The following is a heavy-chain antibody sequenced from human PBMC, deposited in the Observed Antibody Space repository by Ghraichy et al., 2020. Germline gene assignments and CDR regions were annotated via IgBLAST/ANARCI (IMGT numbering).Heavy chain of an antibody. Sequence: GGSLRLSCAASGFTFSSYDMHWVRQAPGKGLEWVAFISYDGSNKYYADSVKGRFTISRNNPKNTLYLQMNSLRSEDTAVYYCAKDLGSGYCSGVTCYTDAFDIWGQGTMVTVSS. CDR3: AKDLGSGYCSGVTCYTDAFDI. J-gene: IGHJ3*02. D-gene: IGHD2-15*01. CDR1: GFTFSSYD. CDR2: ISYDGSNK. V-gene: IGHV3-30*18.